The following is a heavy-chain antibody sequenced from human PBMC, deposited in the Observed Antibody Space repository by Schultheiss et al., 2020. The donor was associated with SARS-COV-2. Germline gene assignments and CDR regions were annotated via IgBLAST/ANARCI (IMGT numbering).Heavy chain of an antibody. D-gene: IGHD4-17*01. CDR3: ARTPLYGDYDDY. CDR2: INHSGST. V-gene: IGHV4-34*01. Sequence: ESLKISCAASGFTFSDYYMSWIRQAPGKGLEWIGEINHSGSTNYNPSLKSRVTISVDTSKNQFSLKLSSVTAADTAVYYCARTPLYGDYDDYWGQGTLVTVSS. J-gene: IGHJ4*02. CDR1: GFTFSDYY.